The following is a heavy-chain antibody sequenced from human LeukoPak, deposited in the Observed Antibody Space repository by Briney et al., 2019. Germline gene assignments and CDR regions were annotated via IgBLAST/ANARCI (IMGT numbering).Heavy chain of an antibody. CDR3: ARESIQIMDV. Sequence: SDTLSLTCAVYCRSFSGYYCRWIRQPPGKGLEWIGEINHSGSTNYNPSLKSRVTISVDTSKNQFSLKLNSVTAANMAVYYWARESIQIMDVWGKGTTVTVSS. V-gene: IGHV4-34*01. J-gene: IGHJ6*04. CDR1: CRSFSGYY. CDR2: INHSGST.